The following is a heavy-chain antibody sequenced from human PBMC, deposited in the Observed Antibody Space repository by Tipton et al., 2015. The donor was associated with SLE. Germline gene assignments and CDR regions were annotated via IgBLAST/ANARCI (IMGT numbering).Heavy chain of an antibody. Sequence: TLSLTCTVSGGSISSGDYYWSWIRQPAGKGLEWIGYIYTSGSTNYNPSLKSRVTISVDTSKNQFSLKLSSVTAADTAVYYCARAHGITMIVNYWGQGTLVTVSS. CDR2: IYTSGST. CDR3: ARAHGITMIVNY. D-gene: IGHD3-22*01. J-gene: IGHJ4*02. CDR1: GGSISSGDYY. V-gene: IGHV4-61*09.